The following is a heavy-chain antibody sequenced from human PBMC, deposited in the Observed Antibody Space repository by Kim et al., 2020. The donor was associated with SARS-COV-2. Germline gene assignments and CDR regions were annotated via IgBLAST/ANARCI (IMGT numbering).Heavy chain of an antibody. CDR2: ISYDGSNK. Sequence: GGSLRLSCAASGFTFSSYAMHWVRQAPGKGLEWVAVISYDGSNKYYADSVKGRFTISRDNSKNTLYLQMNSLRAEDTAVYYCARGGRLVRRYFDYWGQGT. CDR1: GFTFSSYA. D-gene: IGHD6-19*01. J-gene: IGHJ4*02. CDR3: ARGGRLVRRYFDY. V-gene: IGHV3-30*04.